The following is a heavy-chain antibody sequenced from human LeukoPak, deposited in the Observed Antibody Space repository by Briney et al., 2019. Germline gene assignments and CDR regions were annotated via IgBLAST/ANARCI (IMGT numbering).Heavy chain of an antibody. D-gene: IGHD6-25*01. CDR1: GGSISNYY. CDR2: IYNSGST. CDR3: ARSAIDAFDI. J-gene: IGHJ3*02. Sequence: PSETLSLTCAVSGGSISNYYWSWIRQPPGKGLECTGYIYNSGSTNYNPSLKSRVSISVDTSKNQFSLKLSSVTAADTAVYYCARSAIDAFDIWGQGTMVTVSS. V-gene: IGHV4-59*08.